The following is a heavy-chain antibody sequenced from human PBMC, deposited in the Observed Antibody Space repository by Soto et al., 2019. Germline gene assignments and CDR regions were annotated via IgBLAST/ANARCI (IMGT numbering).Heavy chain of an antibody. J-gene: IGHJ6*02. CDR3: ARYYDFWSGHGPGYYGMDV. CDR2: IYYSGST. D-gene: IGHD3-3*01. CDR1: GGSVSSGSYY. V-gene: IGHV4-61*01. Sequence: QVQLQESGPGLVKPSETLSLTCTVSGGSVSSGSYYWSWIRQPPGKGLEWIGYIYYSGSTNYNPSLKSRVTISVDTSKSQFSLKLSSVTAEDTAVYYCARYYDFWSGHGPGYYGMDVWGQGTTVTVSS.